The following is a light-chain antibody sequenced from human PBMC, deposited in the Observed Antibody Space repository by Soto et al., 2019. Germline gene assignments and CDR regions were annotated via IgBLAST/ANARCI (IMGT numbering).Light chain of an antibody. J-gene: IGKJ4*01. CDR1: QSISSW. CDR2: DAS. V-gene: IGKV1-5*01. Sequence: DIQMTQSPSTLSAPVGDRVTITCRASQSISSWLAWYQQKPGKAPKLLIYDASSLESGVPSRFSGSGSGTEFTLTISSLQPGDFAAYYCQQSYSTPLTFGGGTKVDIK. CDR3: QQSYSTPLT.